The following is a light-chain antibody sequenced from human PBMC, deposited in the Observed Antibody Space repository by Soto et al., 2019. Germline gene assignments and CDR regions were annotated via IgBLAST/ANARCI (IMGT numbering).Light chain of an antibody. J-gene: IGLJ2*01. CDR1: SSNIGAGFD. CDR2: GNS. CDR3: QSYDSSLSGVV. V-gene: IGLV1-40*01. Sequence: QSVLTQPPSVSGAPGQRVTISCTGSSSNIGAGFDVRWYQQLPGTAPKLLIYGNSNRPSGVPDRFSDSKSGTSASLAITGLQAEDEADYYCQSYDSSLSGVVFGGGTKVTVL.